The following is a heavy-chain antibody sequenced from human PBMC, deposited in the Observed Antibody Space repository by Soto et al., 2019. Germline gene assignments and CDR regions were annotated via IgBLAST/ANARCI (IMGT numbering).Heavy chain of an antibody. V-gene: IGHV1-3*01. CDR1: GYPFNDFA. CDR2: VNVDYGNT. Sequence: QVQLVQSGAEVKEPGASVKVSCKASGYPFNDFAIHWVRQAPGQRLEWMGWVNVDYGNTKYSQKCQGRVTITRDTSANIAYMELSSLRSEDTSVYYCARGVAATTSLDYWGQGTLVTVSS. CDR3: ARGVAATTSLDY. D-gene: IGHD2-15*01. J-gene: IGHJ4*02.